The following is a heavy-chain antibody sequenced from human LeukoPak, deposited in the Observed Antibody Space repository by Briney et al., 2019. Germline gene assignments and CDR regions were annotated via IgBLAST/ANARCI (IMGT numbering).Heavy chain of an antibody. D-gene: IGHD2-15*01. CDR1: GFTFSSYA. CDR2: ISGSGGST. Sequence: GGSLRLSCAASGFTFSSYAMSWVRQAPGKGLEWVSAISGSGGSTYYADSVKGRFTISRDNSKNTLYLRMNSLRAEDTAVYYCANPIGSPHRNYYYYMDVWGKGTTVTVSS. J-gene: IGHJ6*03. V-gene: IGHV3-23*01. CDR3: ANPIGSPHRNYYYYMDV.